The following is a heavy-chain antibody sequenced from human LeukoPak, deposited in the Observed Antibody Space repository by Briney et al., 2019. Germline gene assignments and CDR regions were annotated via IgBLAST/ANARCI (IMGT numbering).Heavy chain of an antibody. CDR1: GGSFSGYY. CDR2: INHSGST. CDR3: ARRGALNYDILTGTYNWFDP. Sequence: SETLSLTCAVYGGSFSGYYWSWIRQPPGKGLEWIGEINHSGSTNYNPSLKSRVTISVDTSKSQFSLKLSSVTAADTAVYYCARRGALNYDILTGTYNWFDPWGQGTLVTVSS. D-gene: IGHD3-9*01. J-gene: IGHJ5*02. V-gene: IGHV4-34*01.